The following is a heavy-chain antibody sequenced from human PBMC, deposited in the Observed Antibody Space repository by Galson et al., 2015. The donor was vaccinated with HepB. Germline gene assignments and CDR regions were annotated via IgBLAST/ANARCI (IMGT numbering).Heavy chain of an antibody. CDR1: GGTFSSYA. CDR3: ARATDLSYDSSGYYPSRFDY. D-gene: IGHD3-22*01. J-gene: IGHJ4*02. CDR2: IIPIFGTA. Sequence: SVKVSCKASGGTFSSYAISWVRQAPGQGLEWMGGIIPIFGTANYAQKFQGRVTITADESTSTAYMELSSLRSEDTAVYYCARATDLSYDSSGYYPSRFDYWGQGTLVTVSS. V-gene: IGHV1-69*13.